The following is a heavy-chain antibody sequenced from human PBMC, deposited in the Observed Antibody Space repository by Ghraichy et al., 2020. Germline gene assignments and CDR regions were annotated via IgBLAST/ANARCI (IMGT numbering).Heavy chain of an antibody. J-gene: IGHJ3*02. CDR1: GGSISSYY. V-gene: IGHV4-59*01. D-gene: IGHD3-10*01. Sequence: SQTLSLTCTVSGGSISSYYWSWIRQPPGKGLEWIGYIYYSGSTNYNPSLKSRVTISVDTSKNQFSLKLSSVTAADTAVYYCARDSSGLLWFGLPDAFDIWGQGTMVTVSS. CDR3: ARDSSGLLWFGLPDAFDI. CDR2: IYYSGST.